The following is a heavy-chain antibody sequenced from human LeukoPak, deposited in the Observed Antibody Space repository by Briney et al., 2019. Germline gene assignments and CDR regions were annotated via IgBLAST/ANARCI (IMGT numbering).Heavy chain of an antibody. Sequence: GGSLRLSCAASGFTFSSYSMNWVRQTPGKGLEWVSSISSSSSYIYYADSVKGRFTISRDNAKNSLYLQMTSLRAEDTAVYSCARDRVGAHDYWGQGTLVTVSS. CDR1: GFTFSSYS. D-gene: IGHD1-26*01. CDR3: ARDRVGAHDY. J-gene: IGHJ4*02. V-gene: IGHV3-21*01. CDR2: ISSSSSYI.